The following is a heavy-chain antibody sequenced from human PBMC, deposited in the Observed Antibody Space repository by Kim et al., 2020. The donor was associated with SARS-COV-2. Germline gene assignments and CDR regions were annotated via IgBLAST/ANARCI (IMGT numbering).Heavy chain of an antibody. J-gene: IGHJ6*02. V-gene: IGHV4-34*01. CDR3: ARGDILTGYYSYYYYYGMDV. D-gene: IGHD3-9*01. Sequence: RVTISVDTSKNQFSLKLSSVTAADTAVYYCARGDILTGYYSYYYYYGMDVWGQGTTVTVSS.